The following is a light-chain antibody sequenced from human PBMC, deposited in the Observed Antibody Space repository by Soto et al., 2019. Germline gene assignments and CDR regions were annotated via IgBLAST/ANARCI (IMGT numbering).Light chain of an antibody. Sequence: DIQMTQSPSALSASVGDRVTITCRASQSITNYLNWYQQKPGKAPQLLIYAASSLQSGVTSRFSGSESGTDFTLSISSLQPEDFATYYCQQSYSTPWTFGQGTKVDIK. V-gene: IGKV1-39*01. CDR1: QSITNY. CDR3: QQSYSTPWT. J-gene: IGKJ1*01. CDR2: AAS.